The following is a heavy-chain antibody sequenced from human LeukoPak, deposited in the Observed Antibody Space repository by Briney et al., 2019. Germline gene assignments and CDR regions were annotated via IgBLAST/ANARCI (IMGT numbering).Heavy chain of an antibody. J-gene: IGHJ4*02. CDR3: ARVSYCGGDCPAPLDY. D-gene: IGHD2-21*01. CDR2: IIPILDIT. Sequence: SVKVSCKASGGSLSSYAISWVRQAPGQGLEWMGRIIPILDITNYAQKFQGRVTITADKSTSTAYMELSSLRSEDTAVYYCARVSYCGGDCPAPLDYWGQGTLVTVSS. V-gene: IGHV1-69*04. CDR1: GGSLSSYA.